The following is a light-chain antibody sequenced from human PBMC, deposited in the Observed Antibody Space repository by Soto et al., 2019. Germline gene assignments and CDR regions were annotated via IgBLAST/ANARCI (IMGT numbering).Light chain of an antibody. CDR1: QSAGNF. Sequence: EIVMTQSPATLSVSPGGTASLSCRASQSAGNFLAWYQQKPGQAPRLLIYGASSRATGIPDRFSGSGSGTDFTLTISRLEPEDFAVYYCQQYGSSRTAGQ. J-gene: IGKJ1*01. CDR3: QQYGSSRT. V-gene: IGKV3-20*01. CDR2: GAS.